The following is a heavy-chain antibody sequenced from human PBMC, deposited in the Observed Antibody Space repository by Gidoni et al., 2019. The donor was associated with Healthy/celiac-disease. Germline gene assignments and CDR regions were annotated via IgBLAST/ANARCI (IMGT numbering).Heavy chain of an antibody. CDR1: GFTFSSYG. V-gene: IGHV3-30*18. CDR2: ISYDGSNK. Sequence: QVQLVESGGGVVQPGRSLRLSCAASGFTFSSYGMHWVRQAPGKGLEWVAVISYDGSNKYYADSVKGRFTISRDNSKNTLYLQMNSLRAEDTAVYYCAKSAPPRNYGMDVWGQGTTVTVSS. CDR3: AKSAPPRNYGMDV. J-gene: IGHJ6*02.